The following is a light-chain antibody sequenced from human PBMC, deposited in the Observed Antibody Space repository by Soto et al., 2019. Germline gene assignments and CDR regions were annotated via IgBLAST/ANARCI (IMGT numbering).Light chain of an antibody. CDR3: HPRA. CDR1: QTISRW. V-gene: IGKV1-5*01. Sequence: QLTQSASPLSASLGDEVTITCRASQTISRWLAWYQQKPGRAPKLLIYDASTLESGVPSGFSGSGSETEFTLTISRLQPDDFATYFCHPRAFGQGTRLEIK. J-gene: IGKJ5*01. CDR2: DAS.